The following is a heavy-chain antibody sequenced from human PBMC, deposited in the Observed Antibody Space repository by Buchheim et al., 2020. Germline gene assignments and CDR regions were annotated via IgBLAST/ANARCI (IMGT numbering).Heavy chain of an antibody. CDR3: ARSPDTAMAYVDY. D-gene: IGHD5-18*01. V-gene: IGHV1-2*02. J-gene: IGHJ4*02. CDR1: GYTFTGYY. CDR2: INPNSGGT. Sequence: QVQLVQSGAEVKKPGASVKVSCKASGYTFTGYYMHWVRQAPGQGLEWMGWINPNSGGTNYAQKVQGRVTMTRDTSISTAYMELSRLRSDDTAVYYCARSPDTAMAYVDYWGQGTL.